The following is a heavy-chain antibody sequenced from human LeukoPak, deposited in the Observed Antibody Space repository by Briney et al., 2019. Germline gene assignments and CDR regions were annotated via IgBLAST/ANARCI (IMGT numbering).Heavy chain of an antibody. CDR3: ARYVGGFYYGNLEY. Sequence: PSETLSLTCTVSGGSIRSGDHYWNWIRQHPGKGPEWIGYISYGGSTFYNPSLKSRAAISVDTSKTQFSLKLTSVTAADTAVYYCARYVGGFYYGNLEYWGQGILVTVSS. D-gene: IGHD3-22*01. CDR1: GGSIRSGDHY. CDR2: ISYGGST. V-gene: IGHV4-31*03. J-gene: IGHJ4*02.